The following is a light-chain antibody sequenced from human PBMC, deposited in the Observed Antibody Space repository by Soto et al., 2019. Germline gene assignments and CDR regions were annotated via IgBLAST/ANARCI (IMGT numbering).Light chain of an antibody. Sequence: NFMLTQPHSVSESPGKTVIISCTRSSGSIASNYVQWYQQRPGSAPTIVIYEDNQRPSGVPDRFSGSVDSSSNSASLTISGLKTEDEADYYCHSYESNNVVFGGGTKVTLL. CDR2: EDN. CDR1: SGSIASNY. J-gene: IGLJ3*02. V-gene: IGLV6-57*03. CDR3: HSYESNNVV.